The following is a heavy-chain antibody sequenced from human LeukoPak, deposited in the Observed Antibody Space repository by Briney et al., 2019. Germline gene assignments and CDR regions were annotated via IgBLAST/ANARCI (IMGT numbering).Heavy chain of an antibody. V-gene: IGHV3-21*01. Sequence: PGGSLRLSCVASGLTFSHHTMAWVRQAPGKGLEWVSAISSSSTYIYKPDSLRGGVTLSRDNPRSSLYLQMDSLRAEDTAVYFCARDSSSGWPFDSWGQGTLVTVSS. CDR3: ARDSSSGWPFDS. CDR1: GLTFSHHT. D-gene: IGHD6-25*01. J-gene: IGHJ4*02. CDR2: ISSSSTYI.